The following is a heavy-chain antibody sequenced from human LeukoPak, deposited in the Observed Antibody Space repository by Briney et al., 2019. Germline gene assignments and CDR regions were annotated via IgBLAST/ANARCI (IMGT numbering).Heavy chain of an antibody. D-gene: IGHD3-10*01. J-gene: IGHJ6*03. CDR1: GGSISSYY. CDR3: ARDLTMVRGGTFMDV. Sequence: SETLSLTCTVSGGSISSYYWSWIRQPPGKGLEWIGSIYYSGSTYYNPSLKSRVTISVDTSKNQFSLKLSSVTAADTAVYYCARDLTMVRGGTFMDVWGKGTTVTVSS. V-gene: IGHV4-39*07. CDR2: IYYSGST.